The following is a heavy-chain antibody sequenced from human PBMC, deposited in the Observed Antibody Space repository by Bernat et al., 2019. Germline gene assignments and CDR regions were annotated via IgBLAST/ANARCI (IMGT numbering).Heavy chain of an antibody. CDR3: ARGRNYYGSGSYYV. CDR1: GGSFSGYY. V-gene: IGHV4-34*01. Sequence: QVQLQQWGAGLLKPSETLSLTCAVYGGSFSGYYWSWIRQPPGKGLEWIGEINHSGSTNYNPSLKSRVTISVDTSKNQFSLKLSSVTAADTAVYYCARGRNYYGSGSYYVWGQGTLVTVSS. J-gene: IGHJ4*02. CDR2: INHSGST. D-gene: IGHD3-10*01.